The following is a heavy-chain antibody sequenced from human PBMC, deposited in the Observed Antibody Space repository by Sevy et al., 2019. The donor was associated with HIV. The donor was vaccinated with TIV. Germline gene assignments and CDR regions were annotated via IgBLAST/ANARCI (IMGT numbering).Heavy chain of an antibody. CDR1: GFTFKSYG. Sequence: GGSLRLSCAASGFTFKSYGMHWVRQAPGKGLEWVTFIRNDGSTKYYADSVRGRFTASRDNSKNRLYLHMNSLRPEDTAVYYCVKGPHPAVTTSYALDVWGQGTTVTVSS. J-gene: IGHJ6*02. D-gene: IGHD4-17*01. V-gene: IGHV3-30*02. CDR3: VKGPHPAVTTSYALDV. CDR2: IRNDGSTK.